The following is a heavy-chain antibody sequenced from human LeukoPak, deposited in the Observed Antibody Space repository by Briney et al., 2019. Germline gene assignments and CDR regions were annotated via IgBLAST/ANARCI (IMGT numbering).Heavy chain of an antibody. CDR3: ATSAHIEVGTAPPPDY. CDR2: ISSSSSTI. Sequence: GGSLRLSCAASRFTFSSYSMNWVRQAPGKGLEWISYISSSSSTIYYADSVKGRFTISRDNAKNSLFLQMNGLRAEDTAVYYCATSAHIEVGTAPPPDYWGQGTLVTVTS. J-gene: IGHJ4*02. CDR1: RFTFSSYS. D-gene: IGHD2-21*02. V-gene: IGHV3-48*01.